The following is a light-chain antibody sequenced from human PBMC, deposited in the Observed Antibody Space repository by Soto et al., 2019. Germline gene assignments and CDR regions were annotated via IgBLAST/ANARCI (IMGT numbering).Light chain of an antibody. V-gene: IGKV1-5*01. CDR1: QSITIW. CDR3: QHYNSFSCT. J-gene: IGKJ1*01. Sequence: DMNMDLSRSPLTATIADSVTITCRASQSITIWLAWYQQKPGQAPKLLIYDASSLEGGVPSRFSGSGSGTEFTLTISGLQPDDFTPYYCQHYNSFSCTFGEGTKVDI. CDR2: DAS.